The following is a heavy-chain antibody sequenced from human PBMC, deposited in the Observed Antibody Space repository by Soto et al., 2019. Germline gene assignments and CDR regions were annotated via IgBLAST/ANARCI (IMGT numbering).Heavy chain of an antibody. CDR2: INAGNGNT. D-gene: IGHD3-10*01. V-gene: IGHV1-3*01. CDR3: ARDLNGSGIIYYFDY. Sequence: ASVKVSCKASGYTFTSYAMHWVRQAPGQRLEWMGWINAGNGNTKYSQKFQGRVTITRDTSASTAHMELSSLRSEDTAVYYCARDLNGSGIIYYFDYWGQGTLVTVSS. CDR1: GYTFTSYA. J-gene: IGHJ4*02.